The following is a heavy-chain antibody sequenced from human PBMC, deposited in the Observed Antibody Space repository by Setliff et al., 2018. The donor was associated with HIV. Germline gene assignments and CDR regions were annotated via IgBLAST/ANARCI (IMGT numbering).Heavy chain of an antibody. J-gene: IGHJ6*03. CDR1: GGSISGYH. CDR2: MYITGTT. V-gene: IGHV4-4*07. D-gene: IGHD2-15*01. Sequence: KPSETLSLTCTVSGGSISGYHWNWIRQSAGKGLEWIGHMYITGTTNYNPSLKSRVTMSVDTSKNQFSLKVNSVTAADTAVYYCARGSGKAGFYYYMDVWGKGTTVTVSS. CDR3: ARGSGKAGFYYYMDV.